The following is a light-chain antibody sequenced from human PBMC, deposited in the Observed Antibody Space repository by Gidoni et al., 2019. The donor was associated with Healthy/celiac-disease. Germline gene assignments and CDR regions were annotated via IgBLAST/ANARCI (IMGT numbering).Light chain of an antibody. Sequence: DIQMTQSPSSLSASVGDRVTITCRASQSISSYLNWYQQKPGKAPKLLIYAASSLQSGVPSRFSGSGSGTDFTLTISSLQPEDFATYYCQQSYSTLRTFGQGTQLEIK. CDR1: QSISSY. J-gene: IGKJ2*01. CDR3: QQSYSTLRT. V-gene: IGKV1-39*01. CDR2: AAS.